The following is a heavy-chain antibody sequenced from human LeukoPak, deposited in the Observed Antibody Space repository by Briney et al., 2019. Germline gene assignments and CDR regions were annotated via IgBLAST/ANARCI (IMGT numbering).Heavy chain of an antibody. J-gene: IGHJ6*03. CDR2: IIPIFGTA. V-gene: IGHV1-69*05. Sequence: GASVKVSCKASGGTFSSYAISWVRQAPGQGHEWMGRIIPIFGTANYAQKFQGRVTITTDESTSTAYMELSSLRSEDTAVYYCARANDFWSGYSNMDVWGKGTTVTVSS. CDR3: ARANDFWSGYSNMDV. CDR1: GGTFSSYA. D-gene: IGHD3-3*01.